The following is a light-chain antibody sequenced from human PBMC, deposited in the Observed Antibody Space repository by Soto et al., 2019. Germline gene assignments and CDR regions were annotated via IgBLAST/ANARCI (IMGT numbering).Light chain of an antibody. CDR1: SSDVGGYNY. CDR3: SSYTSSSTYVV. J-gene: IGLJ2*01. V-gene: IGLV2-14*01. CDR2: DVS. Sequence: QSALTQPASVSGSPGQSITISCTGTSSDVGGYNYVSWYQQHPGKAPKLMIYDVSNRPSGVSNRFSGSKSGNTASLTISGLQAEDEAEYYCSSYTSSSTYVVFGGVTKVTVL.